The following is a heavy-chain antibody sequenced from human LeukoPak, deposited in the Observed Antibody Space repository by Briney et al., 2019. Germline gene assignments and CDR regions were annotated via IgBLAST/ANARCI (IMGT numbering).Heavy chain of an antibody. CDR3: ARYSGSYYFDL. Sequence: PSETLSLICSVSGGSISSHYWSWIRQPAGKGLEWIGRIYTTGSTSYNPSLKSRVTMSVDTSNNQFYLKLSSVTAADSAVYYCARYSGSYYFDLWGRGTLVTVSS. CDR1: GGSISSHY. J-gene: IGHJ4*02. CDR2: IYTTGST. D-gene: IGHD1-26*01. V-gene: IGHV4-4*07.